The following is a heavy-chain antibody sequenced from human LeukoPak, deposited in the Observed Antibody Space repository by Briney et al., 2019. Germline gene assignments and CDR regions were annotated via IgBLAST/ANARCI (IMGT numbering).Heavy chain of an antibody. J-gene: IGHJ4*02. CDR3: AKHQSMGIVGATSFDY. V-gene: IGHV3-23*01. CDR2: ISGDGTYA. D-gene: IGHD1-26*01. CDR1: GFIFSTFD. Sequence: GGSLRLSCAASGFIFSTFDMTWVRQSPGKGLEWVASISGDGTYAPYADSAKGRFTISRDNSRNTLYLQMNSLRAEDTAVYYCAKHQSMGIVGATSFDYWGQGTLVTVSS.